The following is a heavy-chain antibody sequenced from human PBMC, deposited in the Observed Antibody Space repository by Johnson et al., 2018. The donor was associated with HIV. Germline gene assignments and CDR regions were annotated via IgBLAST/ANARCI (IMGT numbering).Heavy chain of an antibody. CDR3: ARELRIAARGLAFDI. D-gene: IGHD6-6*01. CDR2: IKQDGSEK. Sequence: QLVESGGGLVQPGGSLRLSCAVSGFTFSYYWMSWVRQAPGKGLEWVANIKQDGSEKYYVDSVKGRFTISRDNAKKSLYLQMNSLRAEDTAVYYCARELRIAARGLAFDIWGQGTMVTVSS. V-gene: IGHV3-7*05. CDR1: GFTFSYYW. J-gene: IGHJ3*02.